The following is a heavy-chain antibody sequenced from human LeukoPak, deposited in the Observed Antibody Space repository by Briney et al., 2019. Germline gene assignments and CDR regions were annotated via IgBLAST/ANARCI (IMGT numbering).Heavy chain of an antibody. V-gene: IGHV5-51*01. Sequence: WESLKISCKGSGYSFTSYWIGWVRQMPGKDLEWMGIIYPGDSDTRYSPSFQGQVTISADKSTSTAYLQWSSLKASDTAMYYCARHRATYYYDSSGYYFDYWGQGTLVTVSS. CDR3: ARHRATYYYDSSGYYFDY. J-gene: IGHJ4*02. D-gene: IGHD3-22*01. CDR2: IYPGDSDT. CDR1: GYSFTSYW.